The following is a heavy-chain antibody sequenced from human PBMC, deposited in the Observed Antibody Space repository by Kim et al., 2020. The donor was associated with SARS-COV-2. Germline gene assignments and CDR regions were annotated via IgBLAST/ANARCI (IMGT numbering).Heavy chain of an antibody. D-gene: IGHD6-13*01. J-gene: IGHJ4*02. CDR1: SDSISSYY. V-gene: IGHV4-59*01. CDR3: TRSEGRGSWHQFDY. CDR2: IYYSGST. Sequence: SETLSLTCTVSSDSISSYYWSWIRQLPGKGLEWLGYIYYSGSTDYSPSLKSRVTISWDTSKNQVSLDVTSVSAADTAVYYCTRSEGRGSWHQFDYWGQG.